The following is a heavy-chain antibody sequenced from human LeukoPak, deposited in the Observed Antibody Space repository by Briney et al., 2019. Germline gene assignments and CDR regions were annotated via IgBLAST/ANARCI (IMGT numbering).Heavy chain of an antibody. V-gene: IGHV3-21*04. CDR2: ISSSSSYI. Sequence: GGSLRLSCAASGFTFSSYSMNWVRQAPGKGLEWVSSISSSSSYIYYADSVKGRFTISRDNAKNSLYLQMNSLRAEDTAVYYCAKDRYGSGSYYEPYNWFDPWGQGTLVTVSS. D-gene: IGHD3-10*01. CDR3: AKDRYGSGSYYEPYNWFDP. J-gene: IGHJ5*02. CDR1: GFTFSSYS.